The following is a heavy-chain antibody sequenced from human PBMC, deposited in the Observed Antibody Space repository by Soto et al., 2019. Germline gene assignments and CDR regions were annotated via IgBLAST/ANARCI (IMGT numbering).Heavy chain of an antibody. CDR1: GFSFSNYG. D-gene: IGHD3-22*01. Sequence: QVHLVESGGGVVQPGGSLRLSCAASGFSFSNYGMHWVRQAPGKGLEWVALVWFDGSKKYYADSVKGRFTISRDNSKNTLDRQMHSLGAEDTAVYFCVRDEDYYEIRGGPSSDHLDYWVQGTLITVSS. CDR3: VRDEDYYEIRGGPSSDHLDY. J-gene: IGHJ4*02. V-gene: IGHV3-33*01. CDR2: VWFDGSKK.